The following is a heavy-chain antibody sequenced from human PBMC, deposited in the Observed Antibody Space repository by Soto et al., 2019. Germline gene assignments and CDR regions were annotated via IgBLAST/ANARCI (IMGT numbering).Heavy chain of an antibody. CDR1: GGSISSYY. D-gene: IGHD3-10*01. Sequence: QVQLQESGPGLVNPSETLSLSCTVSGGSISSYYWSWLRQSPGKRMEWIGYVHHSWGSSYNPSLQSRVAISLDTSKSQFSLKVTSVTATDTAVYYCARQGFGPLHGLVDVWGQGTTVTVSS. J-gene: IGHJ6*02. V-gene: IGHV4-59*08. CDR2: VHHSWGS. CDR3: ARQGFGPLHGLVDV.